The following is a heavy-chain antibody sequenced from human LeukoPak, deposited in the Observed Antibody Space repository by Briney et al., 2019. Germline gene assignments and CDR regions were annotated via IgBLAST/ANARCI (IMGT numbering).Heavy chain of an antibody. CDR3: ARAPSGSYYKAHFDY. CDR1: GYTFTGYY. V-gene: IGHV1-2*02. Sequence: GASVKVSCKASGYTFTGYYMHWVRKAPGQGLEWMGWINPNSGGTNYAQKFQGRVTMTRATSISTAYIELSRLRSDDTAVYYCARAPSGSYYKAHFDYWGQGTLVTVSS. D-gene: IGHD3-10*01. J-gene: IGHJ4*02. CDR2: INPNSGGT.